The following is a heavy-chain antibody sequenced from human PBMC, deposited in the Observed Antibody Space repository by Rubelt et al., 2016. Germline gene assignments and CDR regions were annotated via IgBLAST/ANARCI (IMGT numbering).Heavy chain of an antibody. Sequence: GESLRLSCAASGFSFNKYAMNWVRQAPGKGLEWISAISASGATVDTYYQDSVRGRFFISRDNSRNIVFLQMNNLRDDDTAVYYCAKAWFSSSSDYWGQGTLVTVSS. D-gene: IGHD6-6*01. V-gene: IGHV3-23*01. CDR3: AKAWFSSSSDY. CDR2: ISASGATVDT. CDR1: GFSFNKYA. J-gene: IGHJ4*02.